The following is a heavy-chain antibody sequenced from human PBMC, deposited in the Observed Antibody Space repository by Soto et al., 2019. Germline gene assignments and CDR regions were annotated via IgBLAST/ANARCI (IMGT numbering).Heavy chain of an antibody. J-gene: IGHJ4*02. CDR2: ISPYNGNA. CDR3: ARAIYLIMAAPDY. D-gene: IGHD2-8*01. V-gene: IGHV1-18*04. Sequence: ASVKVSCKTSGYTFSNYAISWVRQAPGQGLEWMGWISPYNGNANYTEKFQGRVSMTTDTSTTTAYTELTSLTSDDTAIYYCARAIYLIMAAPDYWGQGTLVTVSS. CDR1: GYTFSNYA.